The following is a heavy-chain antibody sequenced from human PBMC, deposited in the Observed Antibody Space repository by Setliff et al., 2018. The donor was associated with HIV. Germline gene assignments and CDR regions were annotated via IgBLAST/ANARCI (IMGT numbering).Heavy chain of an antibody. Sequence: ASVKVSCKASGYTFTSYYIHWVRQAPGQGLEWMGIINPSGGSTTYAQKFQGRVTMTRDTSTSTVYMELSSLRSEDTAVYSCARGFDRDSSGSRLFFDYWGQGALVTVSS. CDR3: ARGFDRDSSGSRLFFDY. D-gene: IGHD3-22*01. V-gene: IGHV1-46*01. CDR2: INPSGGST. J-gene: IGHJ4*02. CDR1: GYTFTSYY.